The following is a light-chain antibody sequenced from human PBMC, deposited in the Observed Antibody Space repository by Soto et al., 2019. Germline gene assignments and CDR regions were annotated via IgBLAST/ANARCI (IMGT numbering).Light chain of an antibody. V-gene: IGLV2-14*01. CDR3: SSYTSNTTRV. J-gene: IGLJ3*02. CDR2: EVR. Sequence: QSALTQPASVSGSPGQSITISCTGTSSDVGGYNYVSWYQQHPGKAPKVMIYEVRNRPSGVPIRFSGSKSGNTASLTISGLLAEDEADYYCSSYTSNTTRVFGGGTKLTVL. CDR1: SSDVGGYNY.